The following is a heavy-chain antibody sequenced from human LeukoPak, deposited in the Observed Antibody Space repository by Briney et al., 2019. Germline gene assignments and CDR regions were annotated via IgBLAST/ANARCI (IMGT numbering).Heavy chain of an antibody. D-gene: IGHD2-15*01. CDR3: ARRGRVVVVSPAVWFDP. V-gene: IGHV1-2*02. J-gene: IGHJ5*02. Sequence: ASVKVSCKASGYTFTGYYMHWVRQAPGQGLEWMGWINPNSGGTNYAQKVQGRVTMTRDTSISTAYMELSRLRSDDTAVYYCARRGRVVVVSPAVWFDPWGQGTLVTVSS. CDR1: GYTFTGYY. CDR2: INPNSGGT.